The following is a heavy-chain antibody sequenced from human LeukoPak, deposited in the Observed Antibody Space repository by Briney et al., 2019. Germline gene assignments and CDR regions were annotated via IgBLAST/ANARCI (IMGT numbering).Heavy chain of an antibody. V-gene: IGHV3-23*01. J-gene: IGHJ4*02. D-gene: IGHD5/OR15-5a*01. CDR3: VRDMSTADLDH. Sequence: SGGSLRLSCAASGFTFSSYAMNWVRQAPGKGLEWVSGISGSGGSTYYADFVDGRFTISRDNSKNTLYLQMDSLRAEDTAVYYCVRDMSTADLDHWGLGTLVTVFS. CDR2: ISGSGGST. CDR1: GFTFSSYA.